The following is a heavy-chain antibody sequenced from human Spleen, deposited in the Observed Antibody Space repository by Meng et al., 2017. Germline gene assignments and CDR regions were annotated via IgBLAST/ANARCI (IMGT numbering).Heavy chain of an antibody. V-gene: IGHV4-59*01. CDR1: GGSISSYN. CDR3: ARNGYCSGGSCYDNDAFHI. CDR2: IYFSGST. D-gene: IGHD2-15*01. J-gene: IGHJ3*02. Sequence: SETLSLTCTVSGGSISSYNWGWIRQSPGKGLEWIGYIYFSGSTNYNPSLKSRVTISVDTSKNQFSLKLSSVTAADTAVYYCARNGYCSGGSCYDNDAFHIWGQGTVVTVSS.